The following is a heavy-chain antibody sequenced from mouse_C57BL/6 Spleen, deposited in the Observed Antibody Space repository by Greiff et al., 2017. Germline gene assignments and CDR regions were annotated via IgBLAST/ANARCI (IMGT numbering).Heavy chain of an antibody. CDR1: GFTFSDYG. CDR3: ARNGLRLKDARDN. J-gene: IGHJ4*01. Sequence: EVKLLESGGGLVKPGGSLKLSCAASGFTFSDYGMHWVRQAPEKGLEWVAYISSGSSTIYYADTVKGRFTISRDNAKNTLFLQLNRLRSADTAMDYCARNGLRLKDARDNWGQGTSVTVSS. CDR2: ISSGSSTI. V-gene: IGHV5-17*01. D-gene: IGHD2-4*01.